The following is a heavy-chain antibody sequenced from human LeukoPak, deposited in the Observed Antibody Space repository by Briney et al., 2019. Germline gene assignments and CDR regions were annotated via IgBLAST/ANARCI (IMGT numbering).Heavy chain of an antibody. CDR3: AKGEYYDISTGSTHFDY. J-gene: IGHJ4*02. Sequence: GGSLRLSCAASGFTFSSYAMSWVRQAPGKGLEWVSAISGSGGSTYYADSVKGRFTISRDNSKNTLYLQMNSLRAEDTAVYYCAKGEYYDISTGSTHFDYWGQGTLVTVSS. D-gene: IGHD3-9*01. V-gene: IGHV3-23*01. CDR1: GFTFSSYA. CDR2: ISGSGGST.